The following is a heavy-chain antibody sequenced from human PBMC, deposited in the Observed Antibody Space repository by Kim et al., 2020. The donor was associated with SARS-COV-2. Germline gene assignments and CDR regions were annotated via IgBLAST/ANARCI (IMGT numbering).Heavy chain of an antibody. CDR3: FYYDSSGYYYEDY. V-gene: IGHV4-39*07. CDR2: VYNSGAT. D-gene: IGHD3-22*01. CDR1: GVSVSSCCYY. J-gene: IGHJ4*02. Sequence: SETLSRTCTVSGVSVSSCCYYWGWMRQSPGKGLEWIGSVYNSGATYYTPSLRSRVTMSLDTSKNQFSLNLSSVTAADTAVYYAFYYDSSGYYYEDYWGQG.